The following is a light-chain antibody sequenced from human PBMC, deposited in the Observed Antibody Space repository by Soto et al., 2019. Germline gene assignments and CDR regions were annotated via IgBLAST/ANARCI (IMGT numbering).Light chain of an antibody. Sequence: DIQLTQSPATLSVSVGDRATLSCRASQTVSSWLAWYQQKPGQAPKLLIYKASTLKSGIPSRFSGSGSGTAFTLTICNLQPEDFASYFCQQAVSFPLTFGGGTKVDIK. CDR2: KAS. CDR1: QTVSSW. J-gene: IGKJ4*01. CDR3: QQAVSFPLT. V-gene: IGKV1-5*03.